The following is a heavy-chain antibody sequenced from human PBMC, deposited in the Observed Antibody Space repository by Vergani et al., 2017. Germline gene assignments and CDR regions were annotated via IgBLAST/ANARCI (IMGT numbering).Heavy chain of an antibody. Sequence: VQLVESGGGLVKPGGSLRLSCAASGFTFSDYYMSWIRQAPGKGLEWMGIIYPGDSDTRYSPSFQGQVTISADKSISTAYLQWSSLKASDTAMYYCARHSGVGATIDDYWGQGTLVTVSS. V-gene: IGHV5-51*01. CDR1: GFTFSDYY. CDR2: IYPGDSDT. D-gene: IGHD1-26*01. CDR3: ARHSGVGATIDDY. J-gene: IGHJ4*02.